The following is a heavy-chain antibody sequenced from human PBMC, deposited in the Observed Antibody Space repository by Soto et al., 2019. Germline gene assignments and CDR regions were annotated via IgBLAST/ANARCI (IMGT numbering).Heavy chain of an antibody. Sequence: PGGSLRLSCAASGFTFSSYSMNWVRQAPGKGLEWVSSISSSSSYIYYADSVKGRFTISRDNAKNSLYLQMNSLRAEDTAVYYCARDLLYGSGGKYYYYYGMDVWGQGTTVTVSS. J-gene: IGHJ6*02. D-gene: IGHD3-10*01. CDR3: ARDLLYGSGGKYYYYYGMDV. V-gene: IGHV3-21*01. CDR1: GFTFSSYS. CDR2: ISSSSSYI.